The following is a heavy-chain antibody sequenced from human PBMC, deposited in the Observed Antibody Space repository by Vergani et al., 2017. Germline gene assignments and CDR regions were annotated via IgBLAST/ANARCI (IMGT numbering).Heavy chain of an antibody. CDR3: ASPPFPSGLYYYMDV. Sequence: QVQLQQWGAGVVKPSGTLSLTCAVFGESFSSFYWSWIRQPPGKGLEWIGEINNDGHTNYNPSLESRVTVSRDTAKNQFSLNLMSVTAADTAMYYCASPPFPSGLYYYMDVWGKGTTVTVSS. D-gene: IGHD3-10*01. V-gene: IGHV4-34*02. CDR1: GESFSSFY. CDR2: INNDGHT. J-gene: IGHJ6*03.